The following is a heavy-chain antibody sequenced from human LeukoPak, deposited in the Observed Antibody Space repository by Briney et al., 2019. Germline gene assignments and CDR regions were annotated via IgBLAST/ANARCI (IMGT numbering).Heavy chain of an antibody. V-gene: IGHV3-7*01. CDR2: IKQDGSEK. D-gene: IGHD3-16*01. CDR3: ARVTAMITLFDY. CDR1: GFTFSSYW. J-gene: IGHJ4*02. Sequence: GGSLRLSCAASGFTFSSYWMSWVRQAPGKGLEWVANIKQDGSEKYYVDSVKGRFTISRDNAKNSLYLQMNSLRAGDTAVYYCARVTAMITLFDYWGQGTLVTVYS.